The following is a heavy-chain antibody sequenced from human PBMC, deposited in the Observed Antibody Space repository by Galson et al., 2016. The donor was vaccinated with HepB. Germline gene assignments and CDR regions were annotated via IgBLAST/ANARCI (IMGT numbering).Heavy chain of an antibody. Sequence: SLRLSCAASGFTFSTYAMSWVRQAPGKGLEWVSGISGSGANTYYADSVKGRFTISRDNSKKTLYLQMNGLRAEDTAVYYCAKDLDPYDSGGFYYTATWGQGTLVTVSS. J-gene: IGHJ5*02. CDR2: ISGSGANT. CDR3: AKDLDPYDSGGFYYTAT. CDR1: GFTFSTYA. D-gene: IGHD3-22*01. V-gene: IGHV3-23*01.